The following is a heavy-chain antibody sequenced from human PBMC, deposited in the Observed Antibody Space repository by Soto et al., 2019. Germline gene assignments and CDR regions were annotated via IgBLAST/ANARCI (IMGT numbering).Heavy chain of an antibody. CDR1: GFTFSSYW. J-gene: IGHJ2*01. CDR3: ARRGCSYGYHWYFDL. D-gene: IGHD5-18*01. V-gene: IGHV3-74*01. CDR2: INSDGSST. Sequence: EVQLVESGGGLVQPGGSLRLSCAASGFTFSSYWMHWVLQAPGKGLVWVSRINSDGSSTSYADSVKGRLTISRDNAKNTVYLQINSVSAEDTAVDYCARRGCSYGYHWYFDLWGRGTLVTVSS.